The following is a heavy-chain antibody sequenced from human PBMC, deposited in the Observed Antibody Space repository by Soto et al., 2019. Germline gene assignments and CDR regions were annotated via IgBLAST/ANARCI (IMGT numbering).Heavy chain of an antibody. CDR2: INHSGST. CDR1: GGSFSGYY. CDR3: ARGPYDAIGNPPQPAYYYDSSGYYGN. D-gene: IGHD3-22*01. J-gene: IGHJ4*02. Sequence: SETLSITCAVYGGSFSGYYWSWIRQPPGKGLEWIGEINHSGSTNYNPSLKSRVTISVDTSKNQFSLKLSSVTAADTAVYYCARGPYDAIGNPPQPAYYYDSSGYYGNWGQGTLVTVSS. V-gene: IGHV4-34*01.